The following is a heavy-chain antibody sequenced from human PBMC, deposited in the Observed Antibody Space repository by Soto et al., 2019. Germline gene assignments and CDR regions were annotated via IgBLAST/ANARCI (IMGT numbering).Heavy chain of an antibody. Sequence: SVKVSCKASGGTFNNYALSWVRQAPGQGLEWMGGIIPIFNSANYAQKFQGRVTITADDPMSTAYMELRSLRPDDTAVYYCAREVTVASYSFDFWGQGTLVTV. J-gene: IGHJ4*02. CDR1: GGTFNNYA. D-gene: IGHD5-12*01. CDR3: AREVTVASYSFDF. V-gene: IGHV1-69*13. CDR2: IIPIFNSA.